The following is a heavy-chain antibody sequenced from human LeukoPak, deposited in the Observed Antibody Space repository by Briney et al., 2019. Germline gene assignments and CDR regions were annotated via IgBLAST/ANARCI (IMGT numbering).Heavy chain of an antibody. CDR1: GFTFSSYG. Sequence: GGSLRLSCAASGFTFSSYGMHWVRQAPGKGLEWGAVISYDGSNKYYADSVKGRFTVSRDNSKNTLYLQMNSLRAEDTAVYYCAKDRSSSWTFDYWGQGTLVTVSS. J-gene: IGHJ4*02. D-gene: IGHD6-13*01. V-gene: IGHV3-30*18. CDR2: ISYDGSNK. CDR3: AKDRSSSWTFDY.